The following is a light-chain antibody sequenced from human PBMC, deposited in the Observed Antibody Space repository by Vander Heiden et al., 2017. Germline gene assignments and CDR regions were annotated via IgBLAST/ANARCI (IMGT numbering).Light chain of an antibody. CDR2: DVT. Sequence: VSASPGQSITLSCTGTSSDIGTYNFVSWYQQHPGKAPKLLIFDVTDRPSGVSDRFSGSKSGNTASLTISGLQAEDEAVYYCSSYTSSTAVVFGGGSKLTVL. CDR1: SSDIGTYNF. J-gene: IGLJ3*02. V-gene: IGLV2-14*03. CDR3: SSYTSSTAVV.